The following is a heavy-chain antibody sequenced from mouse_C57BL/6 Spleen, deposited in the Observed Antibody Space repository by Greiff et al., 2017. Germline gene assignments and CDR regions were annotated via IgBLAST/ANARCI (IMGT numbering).Heavy chain of an antibody. Sequence: EVQLQQSGPGLVKPSQSLSLTCSVTGYSITSGYYWNWIRQFPGNKLEWMGYISYDGSNNYNPSLKNRISITRDTSKNQFFLKLNSVTTEDTATYYCARSDAQAWFAYWGQGTLVTVSA. V-gene: IGHV3-6*01. CDR1: GYSITSGYY. CDR2: ISYDGSN. CDR3: ARSDAQAWFAY. J-gene: IGHJ3*01.